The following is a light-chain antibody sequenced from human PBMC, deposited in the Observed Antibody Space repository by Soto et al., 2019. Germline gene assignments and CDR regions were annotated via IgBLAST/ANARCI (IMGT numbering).Light chain of an antibody. Sequence: QSALTQPASVSGSPGQSITISCTGTSSDVGGYNYVSWYQQHPGKAPKLMIYEVSNRPSGVSNRFSGSKSGNTASLTISGLQAEDEADYYCSSYTSSSTLWVFGGGTKFTVL. V-gene: IGLV2-14*01. CDR3: SSYTSSSTLWV. J-gene: IGLJ3*02. CDR2: EVS. CDR1: SSDVGGYNY.